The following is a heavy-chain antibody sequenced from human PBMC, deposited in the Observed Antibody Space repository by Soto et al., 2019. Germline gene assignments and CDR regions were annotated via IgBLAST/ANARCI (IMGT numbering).Heavy chain of an antibody. V-gene: IGHV3-30*18. J-gene: IGHJ4*02. CDR2: ISYDGSNK. CDR1: GFTFSSYG. Sequence: QVQLVESGGGVVQPGRSLRLSCAASGFTFSSYGMHWVRQAPGKGLEWVAVISYDGSNKYYADSVKGRFTISRDNSKNTLYLQMNSLRAEDTAVYYCAKDDTMVFDYWGQGTLVTVSS. CDR3: AKDDTMVFDY. D-gene: IGHD3-10*01.